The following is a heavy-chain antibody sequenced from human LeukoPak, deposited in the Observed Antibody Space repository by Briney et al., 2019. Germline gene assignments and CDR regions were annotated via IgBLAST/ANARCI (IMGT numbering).Heavy chain of an antibody. V-gene: IGHV3-74*01. CDR1: GFTFRTYW. Sequence: GGSLRLSCAVSGFTFRTYWMHWVRQVPGKGLVWVSRINEDGSITNYADSVTGRFRISRDNAENTLYLQMNSLRAEDTAVYYCAKDRSASVIDPWGQGTLVTVSS. CDR3: AKDRSASVIDP. J-gene: IGHJ5*02. D-gene: IGHD4-17*01. CDR2: INEDGSIT.